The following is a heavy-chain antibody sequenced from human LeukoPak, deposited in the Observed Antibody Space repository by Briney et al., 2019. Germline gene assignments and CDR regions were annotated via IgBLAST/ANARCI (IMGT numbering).Heavy chain of an antibody. V-gene: IGHV3-30*18. D-gene: IGHD5-12*01. CDR3: AQGNARRGSSGYDILDY. CDR2: ISYDGSNK. Sequence: PGGSLRLSCAASGFTFSSYGMHWVRQAQGKGLEWVAVISYDGSNKYYADSVKGRFTISRDNSKNTLYLQMNSLRAENTAVYYCAQGNARRGSSGYDILDYWGQGTLVTVSS. J-gene: IGHJ4*02. CDR1: GFTFSSYG.